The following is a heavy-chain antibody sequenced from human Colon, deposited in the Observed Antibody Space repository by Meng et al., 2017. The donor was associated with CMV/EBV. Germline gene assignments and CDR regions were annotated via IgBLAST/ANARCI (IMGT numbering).Heavy chain of an antibody. CDR3: ASVERGYCSSNSCYNRYLRH. Sequence: SVKVSCKSSGGNFNDYAFNWVRQTPGQGLEWIGGIVPSFAILRSAQKFQGRVSITTDESASSVYVELHSLISDDAAVYYCASVERGYCSSNSCYNRYLRHWGQGTLVTVSS. V-gene: IGHV1-69*05. CDR2: IVPSFAIL. J-gene: IGHJ1*01. CDR1: GGNFNDYA. D-gene: IGHD2-2*02.